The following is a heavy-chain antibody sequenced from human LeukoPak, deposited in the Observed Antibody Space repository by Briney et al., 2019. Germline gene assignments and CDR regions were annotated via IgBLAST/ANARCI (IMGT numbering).Heavy chain of an antibody. V-gene: IGHV3-66*01. Sequence: PGGSLRLSCAASGFTVSSNYMSWVRQAPGKGLEWVSVIYSGGSTYYADSVKGRFTISRDNSKNTLYLQMNSLRAEDTAVYYCAREGGYSGYDFFDPWGQGTLVTVSS. CDR2: IYSGGST. CDR1: GFTVSSNY. CDR3: AREGGYSGYDFFDP. J-gene: IGHJ5*02. D-gene: IGHD5-12*01.